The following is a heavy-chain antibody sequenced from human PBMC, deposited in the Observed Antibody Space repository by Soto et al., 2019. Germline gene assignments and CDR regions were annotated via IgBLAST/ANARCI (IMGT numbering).Heavy chain of an antibody. D-gene: IGHD6-19*01. CDR3: ARDERPYVAVAGTLDY. CDR2: ISYDGRNR. Sequence: GGSLRLSCAASGFNFRTYALHGVRQPPGKGLEWVAVISYDGRNRWYADSVKGRFTISRDNSKNTLFLEMDSLRLDDTAVYYCARDERPYVAVAGTLDYWGQGTLVTVSS. V-gene: IGHV3-30*04. CDR1: GFNFRTYA. J-gene: IGHJ4*02.